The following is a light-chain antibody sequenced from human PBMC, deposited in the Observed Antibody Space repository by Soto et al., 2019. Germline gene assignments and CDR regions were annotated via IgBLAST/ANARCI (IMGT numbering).Light chain of an antibody. CDR1: QNIRNW. J-gene: IGKJ2*01. CDR2: GAS. CDR3: QQYDGH. V-gene: IGKV1-5*01. Sequence: DTQMTQSPSIMSASVGDRVTITCRASQNIRNWLAWYQQKPGKAPKVLIYGASNLESGVPSRFSGSGSGTEFTLTISSLQPDDFATYYCQQYDGHFGQGTKVEIK.